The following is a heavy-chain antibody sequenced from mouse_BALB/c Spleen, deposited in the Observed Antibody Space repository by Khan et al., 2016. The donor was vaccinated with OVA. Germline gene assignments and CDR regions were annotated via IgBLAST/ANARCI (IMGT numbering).Heavy chain of an antibody. V-gene: IGHV9-1*02. CDR2: INPYTGET. J-gene: IGHJ1*01. CDR1: GYTFTNYG. D-gene: IGHD1-3*01. CDR3: ASSGYGYFDV. Sequence: QIQLVQPGPELKKPGETVKISCKASGYTFTNYGMNWVKQAPGQGLKWIGWINPYTGETTYADDFKGRFALSLENSSSTAYLQLNNLKNEDMDSYVCASSGYGYFDVWGAGTTVTVSS.